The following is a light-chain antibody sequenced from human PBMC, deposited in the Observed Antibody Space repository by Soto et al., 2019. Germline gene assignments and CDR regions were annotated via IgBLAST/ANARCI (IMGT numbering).Light chain of an antibody. Sequence: VLTQPLSLSDAPGQRVTISSTGSRSNIGAGYDVHWYHQLPGTAPKLLIYANNIRPSGVPGRFSGSKSGTSASLAITGLQAEDEADYYCQSYDSSLSGYVFGTGTKVTVL. CDR1: RSNIGAGYD. V-gene: IGLV1-40*01. CDR3: QSYDSSLSGYV. J-gene: IGLJ1*01. CDR2: ANN.